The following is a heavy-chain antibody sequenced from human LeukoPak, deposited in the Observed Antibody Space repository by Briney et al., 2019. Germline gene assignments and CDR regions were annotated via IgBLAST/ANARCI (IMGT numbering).Heavy chain of an antibody. CDR2: ISSSRSYI. Sequence: KTGGSLRLSCAASGFTFSSYTMNWVRQAPGKGLEWLSSISSSRSYIYYADSVKGRFTISRDNAKKSLYLQMNSLRAEDTAVYYCARAYFSDSSGYYFAKVEFDSWGQGTLVTVSS. CDR3: ARAYFSDSSGYYFAKVEFDS. CDR1: GFTFSSYT. D-gene: IGHD3-22*01. V-gene: IGHV3-21*01. J-gene: IGHJ4*02.